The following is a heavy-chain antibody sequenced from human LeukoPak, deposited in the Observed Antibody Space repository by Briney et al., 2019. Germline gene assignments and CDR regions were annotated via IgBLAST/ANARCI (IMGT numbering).Heavy chain of an antibody. J-gene: IGHJ4*02. CDR2: ISYDGSNK. CDR1: GFTFNSYA. CDR3: ARLLYYYETSDY. Sequence: GRSLRLSCAASGFTFNSYAMHWVRQAPGKGLEWVAVISYDGSNKYYADSVKGRFTISRDNSKNTLYLQMNSLRAEDTAVYYCARLLYYYETSDYWGQGTLVTVSS. D-gene: IGHD3-22*01. V-gene: IGHV3-30*04.